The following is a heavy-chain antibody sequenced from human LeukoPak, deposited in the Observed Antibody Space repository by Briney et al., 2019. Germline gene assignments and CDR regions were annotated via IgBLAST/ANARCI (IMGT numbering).Heavy chain of an antibody. CDR1: GYTFTSYG. Sequence: ASVKVSCKASGYTFTSYGISWVRQAPGQGLEWMGWISAYNGNTNYAQKLQGRVTMTTDTSTSTAYMELRSLRSDDTAVYYCARESYHPPYYDFWSGYWHFDYWGQGTLVTVSS. D-gene: IGHD3-3*01. CDR3: ARESYHPPYYDFWSGYWHFDY. J-gene: IGHJ4*02. CDR2: ISAYNGNT. V-gene: IGHV1-18*01.